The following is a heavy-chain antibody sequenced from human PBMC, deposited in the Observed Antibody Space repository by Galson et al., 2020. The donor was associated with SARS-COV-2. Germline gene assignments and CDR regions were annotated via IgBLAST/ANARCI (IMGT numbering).Heavy chain of an antibody. CDR1: GGSISSSTYY. CDR2: IFYSGNT. CDR3: ARGVSYSSSPPFDN. D-gene: IGHD6-6*01. Sequence: SETLSLTCTVSGGSISSSTYYWGWLRPPPGKGLEWIGNIFYSGNTYYNPSLQSRVTISVDTSKNQFSLMLSSVTAADTAVYYCARGVSYSSSPPFDNWGQGTLVTVSS. J-gene: IGHJ4*02. V-gene: IGHV4-39*01.